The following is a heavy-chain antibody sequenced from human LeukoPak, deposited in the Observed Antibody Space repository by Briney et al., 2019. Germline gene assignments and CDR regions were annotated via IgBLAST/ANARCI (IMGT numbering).Heavy chain of an antibody. CDR1: GYTFTSYG. J-gene: IGHJ4*02. CDR2: ISAYNGNT. Sequence: ASVTVSCKASGYTFTSYGISWVRQAPGQGLEWMGWISAYNGNTNYAQKLQGRVTMTTDTSTSTAYMELRSLRSDDTAVYYCARIIAVAGTSCFDYWGQGTLVTVSS. CDR3: ARIIAVAGTSCFDY. V-gene: IGHV1-18*01. D-gene: IGHD6-19*01.